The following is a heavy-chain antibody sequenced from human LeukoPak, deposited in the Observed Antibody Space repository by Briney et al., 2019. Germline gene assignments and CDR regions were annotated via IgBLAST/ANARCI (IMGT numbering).Heavy chain of an antibody. Sequence: GGSLRLSCAASGFTFSNYAMHWVRQAPGKGLEWVAVISYDGTNKYYADSVKGRFTISRDNSKNTMYLQMHSLRAEDTAVYYCAKSLGCGSISCHSPYNFWGQGTLVTVSS. D-gene: IGHD2-15*01. J-gene: IGHJ4*02. CDR1: GFTFSNYA. CDR3: AKSLGCGSISCHSPYNF. CDR2: ISYDGTNK. V-gene: IGHV3-30-3*02.